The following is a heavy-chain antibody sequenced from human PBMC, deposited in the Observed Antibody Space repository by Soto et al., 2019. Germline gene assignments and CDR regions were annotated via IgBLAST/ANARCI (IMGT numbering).Heavy chain of an antibody. V-gene: IGHV4-30-4*01. CDR1: GDSMNNGDYF. D-gene: IGHD3-22*01. Sequence: PSETLSLTCSVSGDSMNNGDYFWTWIRQTPGNGLQWVGYISYSGSTFYNPSLKTRLAMSVDTSKNQFSVRLRSVTAADKAVYYWARDRVHFYESSGRLDLWGQGMLVTVSS. J-gene: IGHJ4*02. CDR2: ISYSGST. CDR3: ARDRVHFYESSGRLDL.